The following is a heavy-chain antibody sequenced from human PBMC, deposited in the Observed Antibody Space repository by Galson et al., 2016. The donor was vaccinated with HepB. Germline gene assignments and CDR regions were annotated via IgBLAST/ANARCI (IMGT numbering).Heavy chain of an antibody. V-gene: IGHV3-23*01. CDR3: AKDLVPRTTDYYYGMDV. Sequence: SLRLSCAASGFTFSTYAMSWVRQAPGKGLEWVSAISGSGGNTYYADSVKGRFTISRDNSKNTLYLQMNNLRAEDTAVYHCAKDLVPRTTDYYYGMDVWGTGTTVAVSA. CDR1: GFTFSTYA. CDR2: ISGSGGNT. D-gene: IGHD2/OR15-2a*01. J-gene: IGHJ6*04.